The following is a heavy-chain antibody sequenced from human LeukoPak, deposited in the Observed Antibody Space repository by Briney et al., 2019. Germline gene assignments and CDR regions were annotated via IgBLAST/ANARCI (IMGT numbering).Heavy chain of an antibody. CDR2: SIPILGIA. CDR1: GGTFSSYA. D-gene: IGHD2-21*02. Sequence: GASVKVSCKASGGTFSSYAISWVRQAPGQGLEWMGRSIPILGIANYAQKFQGRVTITADKSTSTAYMELSSLRYEDTAVYYCARDHGSDNYYTDYWGQGTLVTVSS. J-gene: IGHJ4*02. V-gene: IGHV1-69*04. CDR3: ARDHGSDNYYTDY.